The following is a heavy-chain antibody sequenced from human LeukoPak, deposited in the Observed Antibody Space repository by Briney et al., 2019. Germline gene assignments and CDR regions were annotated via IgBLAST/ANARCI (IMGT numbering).Heavy chain of an antibody. CDR3: VRYDFWSGAKGGDY. CDR2: ISSSGSTI. V-gene: IGHV3-11*01. J-gene: IGHJ4*02. D-gene: IGHD3-3*01. CDR1: GFTFSDYY. Sequence: GGSLRLSCAASGFTFSDYYMSWIRQAPGKGLEWVSYISSSGSTIYYADSVKGRFTISRDNAKNSLYLQMSSLRAEDTALYYCVRYDFWSGAKGGDYWGQGTLVTVSS.